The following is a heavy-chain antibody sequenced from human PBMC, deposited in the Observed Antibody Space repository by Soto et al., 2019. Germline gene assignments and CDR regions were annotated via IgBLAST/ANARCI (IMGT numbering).Heavy chain of an antibody. Sequence: HPGGSLRLSCAASGFTFSSYEMNWVRQAPGKGLEWVSYISSSGSTIYYADSVKGRFTISRDNAKNSLYLQMNSLRAEDTAVYYCARDSLRFLEWLSRRYYGMDVWGQGTTVTVSS. J-gene: IGHJ6*02. D-gene: IGHD3-3*01. CDR2: ISSSGSTI. CDR1: GFTFSSYE. CDR3: ARDSLRFLEWLSRRYYGMDV. V-gene: IGHV3-48*03.